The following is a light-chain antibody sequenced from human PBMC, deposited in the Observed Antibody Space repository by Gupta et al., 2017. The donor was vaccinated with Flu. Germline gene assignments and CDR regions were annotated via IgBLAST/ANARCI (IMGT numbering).Light chain of an antibody. Sequence: TISCTGTSSDVGGYNYVSWYQQHPGKAPKLMIYEVSKRPSGVPDRFSGSKSGNTASLTVSGLQAEDEAAYYCSSYAGSNNLVFGGGTKLTLL. CDR3: SSYAGSNNLV. CDR1: SSDVGGYNY. V-gene: IGLV2-8*01. CDR2: EVS. J-gene: IGLJ3*02.